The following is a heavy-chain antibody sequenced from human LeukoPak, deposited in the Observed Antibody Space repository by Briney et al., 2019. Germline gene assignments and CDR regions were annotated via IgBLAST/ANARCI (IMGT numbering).Heavy chain of an antibody. D-gene: IGHD2-21*01. CDR2: ISSSSSYI. V-gene: IGHV3-21*01. CDR1: GFTFSSYS. CDR3: ARAISCGGDCRGAFDI. Sequence: PGGSLRLSCAASGFTFSSYSMNWVRQAPGKGLEWVSSISSSSSYIYYADSVKGRFTISRDNAKNLLYLQMNSLRAEDTAVYYCARAISCGGDCRGAFDIWGQGTMVTVSS. J-gene: IGHJ3*02.